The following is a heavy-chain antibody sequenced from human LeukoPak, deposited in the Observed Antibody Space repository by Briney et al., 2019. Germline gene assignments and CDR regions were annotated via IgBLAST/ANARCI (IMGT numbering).Heavy chain of an antibody. J-gene: IGHJ5*02. Sequence: SETLSLTCTVSGGSISSYYWSWIRQPPGKGLEWIGYINYSGRTNYNPSLKSRVTISVDTSKNQFSLNVNSVTAADTAVYYCATFDSGKGWFDPWGQGTLVTVSS. V-gene: IGHV4-59*01. CDR2: INYSGRT. D-gene: IGHD3-16*01. CDR3: ATFDSGKGWFDP. CDR1: GGSISSYY.